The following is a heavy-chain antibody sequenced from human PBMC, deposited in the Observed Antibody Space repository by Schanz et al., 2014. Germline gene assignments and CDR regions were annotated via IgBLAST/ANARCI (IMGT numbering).Heavy chain of an antibody. V-gene: IGHV3-23*01. CDR1: GFTFSSYA. Sequence: EVQLLESGGGLVQPGGSLRLSCAASGFTFSSYAMSWVRQAPGKGLEWVSALSGSGGSTYYADSVKGRFTISRDNSKNILYLQMNSLRAEDTAVYYCARANYRRKINFDYWGRGTLVTVSS. CDR2: LSGSGGST. CDR3: ARANYRRKINFDY. J-gene: IGHJ4*02. D-gene: IGHD3-10*01.